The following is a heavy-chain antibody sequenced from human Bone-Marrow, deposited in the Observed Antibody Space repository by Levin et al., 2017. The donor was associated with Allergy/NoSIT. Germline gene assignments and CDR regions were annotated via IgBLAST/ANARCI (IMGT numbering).Heavy chain of an antibody. CDR2: IYYSGST. J-gene: IGHJ3*02. Sequence: PSETLSLTCTVSGGSISNYYWSWIRQPPGKGLEWIGYIYYSGSTNYNPSLKSRVIISVDTSKNQFSLKLSSVTAADTAVYYCARGTDRLNDAFDIWGQGTMVTVSS. CDR1: GGSISNYY. CDR3: ARGTDRLNDAFDI. V-gene: IGHV4-59*01. D-gene: IGHD2-21*02.